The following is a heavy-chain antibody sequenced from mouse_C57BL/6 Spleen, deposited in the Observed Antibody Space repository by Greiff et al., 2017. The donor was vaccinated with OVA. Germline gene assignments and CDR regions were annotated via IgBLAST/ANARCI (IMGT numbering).Heavy chain of an antibody. Sequence: DVMLVESGGGLVKPGGSLKLSCAASGFTFSDYGMHWVRQAPEKGLEWVAYISSGSSTIYCADTVKGRFTISRDNAKNTLFLQMTSLRSEDTAMYYYARPRLDWYFDVWGTGTTVTVSS. J-gene: IGHJ1*03. D-gene: IGHD2-4*01. V-gene: IGHV5-17*01. CDR1: GFTFSDYG. CDR2: ISSGSSTI. CDR3: ARPRLDWYFDV.